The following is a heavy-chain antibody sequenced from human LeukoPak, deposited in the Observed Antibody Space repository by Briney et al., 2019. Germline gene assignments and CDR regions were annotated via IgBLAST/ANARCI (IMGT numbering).Heavy chain of an antibody. CDR3: ARGHRRLHYCSSTSCYRAPSVGAFDI. Sequence: SETLSLTCTVSGYSISSGYYWGWIRQPPGKGLEWIGSIYHSGSTYYNPSLKSRVTISVDTSKNQFSLKLSSVTAADTAVYYCARGHRRLHYCSSTSCYRAPSVGAFDIWGQGTMVTVSS. D-gene: IGHD2-2*01. J-gene: IGHJ3*02. V-gene: IGHV4-38-2*02. CDR1: GYSISSGYY. CDR2: IYHSGST.